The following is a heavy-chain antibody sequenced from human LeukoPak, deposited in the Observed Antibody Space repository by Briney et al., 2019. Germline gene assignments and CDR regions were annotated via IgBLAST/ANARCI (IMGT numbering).Heavy chain of an antibody. J-gene: IGHJ4*02. V-gene: IGHV3-30*18. Sequence: GRSLRLSCAASGFTFSSYGMHWARQAPGKGLEWVAVISYDGSNKYYADSVKGRFTISRDNSKNTLYLQMNSLRAEDTAVYYCAKGEDSSGYDYWGQGTLVTVSS. D-gene: IGHD3-22*01. CDR2: ISYDGSNK. CDR1: GFTFSSYG. CDR3: AKGEDSSGYDY.